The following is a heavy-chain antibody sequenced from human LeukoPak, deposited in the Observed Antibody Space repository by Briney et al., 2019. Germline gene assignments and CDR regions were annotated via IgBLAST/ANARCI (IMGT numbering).Heavy chain of an antibody. CDR1: GFTFSTYW. V-gene: IGHV3-74*01. Sequence: PGGSLRLSCAASGFTFSTYWMHWVRQGPGKGLVWVSRINSGGSSTTYADSVKGRFTISRDNAKNTLYLQMNSLRAEDTAVYYCARRGYYDSSGNGFDYWGQGTLVTVSS. CDR2: INSGGSST. CDR3: ARRGYYDSSGNGFDY. J-gene: IGHJ4*02. D-gene: IGHD3-22*01.